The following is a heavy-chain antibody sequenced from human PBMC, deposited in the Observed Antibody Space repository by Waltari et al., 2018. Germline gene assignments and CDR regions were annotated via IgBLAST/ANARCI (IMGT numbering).Heavy chain of an antibody. CDR3: ARVPLPPYYYDSSGYFDY. D-gene: IGHD3-22*01. V-gene: IGHV3-20*04. CDR2: INWNGGST. CDR1: GFTFDDYG. J-gene: IGHJ4*02. Sequence: EVQLLESGGGVVRPGGSLRLSCAASGFTFDDYGMSWVRQAPGKGLEWVSGINWNGGSTGYADSVKGRFTISRDNAKNSLYLQMNSLRAEDTALYYCARVPLPPYYYDSSGYFDYWGQGTLVTVSS.